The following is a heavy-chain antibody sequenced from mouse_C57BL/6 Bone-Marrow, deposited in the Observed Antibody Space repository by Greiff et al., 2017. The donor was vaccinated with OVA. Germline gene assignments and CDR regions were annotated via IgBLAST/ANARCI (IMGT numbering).Heavy chain of an antibody. D-gene: IGHD2-2*01. J-gene: IGHJ2*01. Sequence: VKLVESGAELVKPGASVKMSCKASGYTFTSYWITWVKQRPGQGLEWIGDIYPGSGRTNFNEKFKSKATLTVDTSSSTAYMQLSSLTSEDSAVYYCAKKGLLWLRRGFDYWGQGTTLTVST. CDR3: AKKGLLWLRRGFDY. V-gene: IGHV1-55*01. CDR2: IYPGSGRT. CDR1: GYTFTSYW.